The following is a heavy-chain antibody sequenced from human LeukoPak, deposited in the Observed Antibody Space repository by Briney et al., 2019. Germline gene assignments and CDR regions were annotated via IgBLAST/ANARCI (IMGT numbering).Heavy chain of an antibody. CDR3: GREGSSRTIDY. V-gene: IGHV3-33*01. CDR1: GFIFSSYG. CDR2: IWYDGSNR. D-gene: IGHD1/OR15-1a*01. Sequence: GGSLRLSCAASGFIFSSYGMHWVRQAPGKGLEWVAVIWYDGSNRYYADSVMGRLTISRDNSRDNSKNTLYLQMDSLRADDTAVYYCGREGSSRTIDYWGQGTLVTVSS. J-gene: IGHJ4*02.